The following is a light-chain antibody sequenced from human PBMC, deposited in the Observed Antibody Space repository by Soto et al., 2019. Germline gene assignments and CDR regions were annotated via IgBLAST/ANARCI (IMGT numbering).Light chain of an antibody. CDR3: QQYDSSPRT. CDR2: GTS. V-gene: IGKV3-20*01. Sequence: ENVLTQSPGTLSLSPGERATLSCRASQSISSSSLAWYQQKFGQAPRLLMYGTSSRATGIPDRFSGSGSGTDFTLTITRMATEDFAVYSCQQYDSSPRTFGQGTKVDIK. CDR1: QSISSSS. J-gene: IGKJ1*01.